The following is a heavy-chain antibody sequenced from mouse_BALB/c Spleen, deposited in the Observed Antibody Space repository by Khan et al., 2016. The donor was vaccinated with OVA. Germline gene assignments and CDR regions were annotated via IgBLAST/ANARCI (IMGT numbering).Heavy chain of an antibody. Sequence: EVQLVESGPGLVKPSQSLSLTCTVTGYSITSGYGWNWIRQFPGNKLEWMGYISYSGSTNYNPSLKSRISITRDTSKNQFFLQLNSVTTEDTATYYCARTARIKYWGQGTILTVSS. D-gene: IGHD1-2*01. CDR2: ISYSGST. CDR1: GYSITSGYG. J-gene: IGHJ2*01. V-gene: IGHV3-2*02. CDR3: ARTARIKY.